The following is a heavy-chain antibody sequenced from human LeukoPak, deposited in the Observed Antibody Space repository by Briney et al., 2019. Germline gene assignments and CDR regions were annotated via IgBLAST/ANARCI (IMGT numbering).Heavy chain of an antibody. CDR3: ARESSWLAVAGNYYYYGMDV. Sequence: GASVKASCKASGYTFTGYYMHWVRQAPGQGLEWMGWINPNSGGTSYAQKFQGRVTMTRDTSISTAYMELSRLRSDDTAVYYCARESSWLAVAGNYYYYGMDVWGQGTTVTVSS. CDR1: GYTFTGYY. D-gene: IGHD6-19*01. CDR2: INPNSGGT. J-gene: IGHJ6*02. V-gene: IGHV1-2*02.